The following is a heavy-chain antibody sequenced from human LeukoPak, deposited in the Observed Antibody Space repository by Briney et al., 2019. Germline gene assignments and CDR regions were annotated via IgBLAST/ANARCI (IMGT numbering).Heavy chain of an antibody. J-gene: IGHJ4*02. CDR3: ARDLVDTAMVTGNY. CDR1: GYTSTSYG. Sequence: ASVKVSCKASGYTSTSYGISWVRQAPGQGLEWMGWISAYNGNTNYAQKLQGRVTMTTDTSTSTAYMELRSLRSDDTAVYYCARDLVDTAMVTGNYWGQGTLVTVSS. CDR2: ISAYNGNT. D-gene: IGHD5-18*01. V-gene: IGHV1-18*01.